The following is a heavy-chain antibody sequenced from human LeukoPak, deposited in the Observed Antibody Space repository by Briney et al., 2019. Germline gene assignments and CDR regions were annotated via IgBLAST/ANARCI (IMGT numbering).Heavy chain of an antibody. CDR2: INPNSGGT. J-gene: IGHJ4*02. D-gene: IGHD3-10*01. CDR3: ARGPMVRGVLTLGKFDY. Sequence: ASVKVSFKASGYTFTGYYIHWVRQAPGQGLEWMGWINPNSGGTNYAQRFQGRVTMTRDTSISTAYVELSRLRSDDTAVYYCARGPMVRGVLTLGKFDYWGQGTLVTVSS. V-gene: IGHV1-2*02. CDR1: GYTFTGYY.